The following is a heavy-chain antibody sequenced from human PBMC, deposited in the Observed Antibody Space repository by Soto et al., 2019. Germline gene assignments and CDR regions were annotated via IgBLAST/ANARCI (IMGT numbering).Heavy chain of an antibody. V-gene: IGHV1-69*02. CDR1: GGTFSSYT. CDR3: ARALRSPPGLFDY. Sequence: SVKVSCKASGGTFSSYTISWVRQAPGQGLEWMGRIIPILGIANYAQKLQGRVPFTAEKSTSTAYLELSSLSFEDTAVYYCARALRSPPGLFDYGGQETLVTVSS. J-gene: IGHJ4*02. CDR2: IIPILGIA.